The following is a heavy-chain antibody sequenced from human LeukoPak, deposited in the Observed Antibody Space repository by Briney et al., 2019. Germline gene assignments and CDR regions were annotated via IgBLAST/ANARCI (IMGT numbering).Heavy chain of an antibody. J-gene: IGHJ5*02. CDR1: AFTFSSYG. CDR3: AKKNDYGEVRGFDP. V-gene: IGHV3-30*02. D-gene: IGHD4/OR15-4a*01. Sequence: GGSLRLSCAASAFTFSSYGMHWVRQAPGKGLEWVAFIRYDGSNKYYADSVKGRFTISRDNSKNTLYLQMNSLRAEDTAMYYCAKKNDYGEVRGFDPWGQGTLVTVSS. CDR2: IRYDGSNK.